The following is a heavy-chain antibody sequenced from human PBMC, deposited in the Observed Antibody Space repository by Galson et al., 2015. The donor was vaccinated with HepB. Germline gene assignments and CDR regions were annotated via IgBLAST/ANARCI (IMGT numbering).Heavy chain of an antibody. J-gene: IGHJ6*02. Sequence: SVKVSCKASGYTFIRYAMHWVRQAPGQRLEWMGWINAGSGNTKYSQKFQDRVTITRDTPASTGYMELSSLRSEDTAVYYCARDPLLYYNILTDLGPYDMDVWGQGTTVTVSS. CDR2: INAGSGNT. D-gene: IGHD3-9*01. V-gene: IGHV1-3*01. CDR1: GYTFIRYA. CDR3: ARDPLLYYNILTDLGPYDMDV.